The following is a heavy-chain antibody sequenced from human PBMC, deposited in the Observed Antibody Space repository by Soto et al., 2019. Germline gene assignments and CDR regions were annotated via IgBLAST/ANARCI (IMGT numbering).Heavy chain of an antibody. J-gene: IGHJ6*04. CDR3: ARAYNTMALDV. CDR2: IYSGGST. V-gene: IGHV3-66*01. CDR1: GFTVSSNY. D-gene: IGHD1-1*01. Sequence: EGQLVESGGGLVQPGGSLRLSCAASGFTVSSNYMSWVRQAPGKGLEWVSAIYSGGSTYYADAVKGRFTISRDSSKTTLYLQMNSLRAEDTAMYYCARAYNTMALDVWGKGTTVTVSS.